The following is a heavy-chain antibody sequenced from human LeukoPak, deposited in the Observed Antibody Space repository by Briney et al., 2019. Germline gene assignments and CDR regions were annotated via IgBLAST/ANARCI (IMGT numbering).Heavy chain of an antibody. J-gene: IGHJ4*02. V-gene: IGHV3-66*01. CDR1: GFTVSSNY. CDR2: IYSGGST. CDR3: AKEALRRLHCSSTSCYV. D-gene: IGHD2-2*01. Sequence: GGSLRLSCAASGFTVSSNYMSWVRQAPGKGLEWVSVIYSGGSTYYADSVKGRFTISRDNSKNTLYLQMNSLRAEDTAVYYCAKEALRRLHCSSTSCYVWGQGTLVTVSS.